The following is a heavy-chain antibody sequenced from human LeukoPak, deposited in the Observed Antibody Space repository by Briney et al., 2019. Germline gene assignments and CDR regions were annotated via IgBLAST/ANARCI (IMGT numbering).Heavy chain of an antibody. J-gene: IGHJ4*02. CDR1: GGTFSSYA. V-gene: IGHV1-69*13. D-gene: IGHD3-9*01. CDR2: ITPIFGTA. Sequence: SVKVSCKASGGTFSSYAISWVRQAPGQGLDLMGGITPIFGTANYAQKFQGRVTITADESTSTAYMELSSLRSEDTAVYYCARGYDILTEYYFDYWGQGTLVTVSS. CDR3: ARGYDILTEYYFDY.